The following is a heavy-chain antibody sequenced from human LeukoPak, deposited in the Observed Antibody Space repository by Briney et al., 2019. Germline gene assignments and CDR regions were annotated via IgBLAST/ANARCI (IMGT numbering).Heavy chain of an antibody. Sequence: ASVKVSCKASGHTFTSYAMNWVRQAPGQGLEWMGWINTNTGNPTYAQGFTGRFVFSLDTSVSTAYLQISSLKAEDTAVYYCARASVGIQLWLFGYYYYYMDVWGKGTTATVSS. CDR3: ARASVGIQLWLFGYYYYYMDV. D-gene: IGHD5-18*01. V-gene: IGHV7-4-1*02. CDR2: INTNTGNP. J-gene: IGHJ6*03. CDR1: GHTFTSYA.